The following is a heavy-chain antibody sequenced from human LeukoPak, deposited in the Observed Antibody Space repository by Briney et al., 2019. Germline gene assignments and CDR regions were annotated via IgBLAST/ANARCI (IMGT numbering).Heavy chain of an antibody. CDR3: AKGSSRGTTMTWFDP. CDR2: ISGSGGTT. V-gene: IGHV3-23*01. CDR1: GFTFSDYA. J-gene: IGHJ5*02. Sequence: SGGSLRLSCTASGFTFSDYAMNWVRQAPGKGLEWVSVISGSGGTTYYADSVKGRLTISRDNSKNTLYLQASSLRADDTAVYYCAKGSSRGTTMTWFDPWGQGTLVTVSS. D-gene: IGHD4-17*01.